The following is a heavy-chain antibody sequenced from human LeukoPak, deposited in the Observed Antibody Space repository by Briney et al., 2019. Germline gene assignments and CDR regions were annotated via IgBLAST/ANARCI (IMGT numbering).Heavy chain of an antibody. CDR1: GDSITSGYY. Sequence: KPSGTLSLTCVVSGDSITSGYYWAWIRQPPGKGLEWIGSIFHSGSTYRNPSLRSRVTISLNTSKKQISLILSSMTAADTAVYYCARSSSVDTALVGVHWFDPRGQGTLVTVSS. D-gene: IGHD5-18*01. CDR2: IFHSGST. CDR3: ARSSSVDTALVGVHWFDP. V-gene: IGHV4-38-2*01. J-gene: IGHJ5*02.